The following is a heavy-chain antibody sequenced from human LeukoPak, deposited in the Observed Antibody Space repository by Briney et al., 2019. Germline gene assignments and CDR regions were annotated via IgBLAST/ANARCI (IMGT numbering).Heavy chain of an antibody. J-gene: IGHJ4*02. Sequence: SETLSLTCTVSGGSISSGDYYWSWIRQPPGKGLEWIGYIYYSGSTYYNPSLKSRVTISVDTSKNQFSLKLSSVTAADTAVYYCARVLAYSGYYFDYWGQGTLVTVSS. CDR2: IYYSGST. CDR1: GGSISSGDYY. V-gene: IGHV4-30-4*08. CDR3: ARVLAYSGYYFDY. D-gene: IGHD2-21*01.